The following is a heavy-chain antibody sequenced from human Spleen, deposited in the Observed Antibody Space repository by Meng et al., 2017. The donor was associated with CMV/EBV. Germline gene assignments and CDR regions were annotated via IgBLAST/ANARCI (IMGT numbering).Heavy chain of an antibody. Sequence: GSLRLSCAASGFTFSSYSMTWVRQAPGKGLEWIGYIYYSGSTNYSPSLESRVTISLDMSKNQFSLKLKSVTAADTAVYYCGRDGIARAFDIWGQGTMVTVSS. CDR3: GRDGIARAFDI. CDR1: GFTFSSYS. V-gene: IGHV4-59*01. J-gene: IGHJ3*02. CDR2: IYYSGST. D-gene: IGHD6-13*01.